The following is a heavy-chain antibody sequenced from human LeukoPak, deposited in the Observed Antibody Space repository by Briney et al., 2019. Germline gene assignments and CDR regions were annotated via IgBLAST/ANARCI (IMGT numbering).Heavy chain of an antibody. J-gene: IGHJ4*02. CDR2: ISYDGSNK. Sequence: GGSLRLSCAASGFTFSSYAMHWVRQAPGKGLEWVAVISYDGSNKYYADSVKGRFTISRDNSKNTVYLQINSLRAEDTAVYYCGKTTAGYSSGQKPAWPVDYWGQGTLVTVSS. V-gene: IGHV3-30*04. CDR1: GFTFSSYA. D-gene: IGHD5-18*01. CDR3: GKTTAGYSSGQKPAWPVDY.